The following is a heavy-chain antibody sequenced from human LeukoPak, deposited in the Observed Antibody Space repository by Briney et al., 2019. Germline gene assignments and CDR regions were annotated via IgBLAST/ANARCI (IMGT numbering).Heavy chain of an antibody. J-gene: IGHJ4*02. CDR2: MNPNSGNT. CDR1: GYTFTSYD. Sequence: GASVKVSCKASGYTFTSYDINWVRQATGQGLEWMGWMNPNSGNTGYAQKFQGRVTMTRNTSISTAYMELSSLRSEDTAVYYCARWKAAAYKYYFDHWGQGTLVTVSS. V-gene: IGHV1-8*01. CDR3: ARWKAAAYKYYFDH. D-gene: IGHD6-13*01.